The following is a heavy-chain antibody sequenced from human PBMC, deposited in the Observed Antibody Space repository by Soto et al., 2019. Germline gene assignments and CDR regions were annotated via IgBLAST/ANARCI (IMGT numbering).Heavy chain of an antibody. CDR3: ARGQWYYGSGSYSVFDY. Sequence: QVQLQQWGAGLLKPSETLSLTCAVYGGSFSGYYWSWIRQPPGKGLEWMGEINHRGSTNYNPSLKRRVTISVDTSKNQFSLKLSSVTAADTAVYYCARGQWYYGSGSYSVFDYWGQGTLVTVSS. V-gene: IGHV4-34*01. D-gene: IGHD3-10*01. J-gene: IGHJ4*02. CDR1: GGSFSGYY. CDR2: INHRGST.